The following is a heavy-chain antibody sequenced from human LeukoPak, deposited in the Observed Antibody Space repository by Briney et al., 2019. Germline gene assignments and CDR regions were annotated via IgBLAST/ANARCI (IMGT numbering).Heavy chain of an antibody. J-gene: IGHJ4*02. CDR1: GGTFISCA. CDR3: ARATTVVTLLFDY. V-gene: IGHV1-69*01. CDR2: IIPIFGTA. Sequence: SVKVSCKASGGTFISCAISWVRQAPGQGLEWMGGIIPIFGTANYAQKFQGRVTITADESTSTAYMELSSLRSEDTAVYYCARATTVVTLLFDYWGQGTLVTVSS. D-gene: IGHD4-23*01.